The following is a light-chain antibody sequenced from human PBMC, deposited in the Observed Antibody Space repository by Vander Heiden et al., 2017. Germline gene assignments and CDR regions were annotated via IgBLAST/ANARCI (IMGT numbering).Light chain of an antibody. V-gene: IGKV1-33*01. CDR2: DAS. CDR1: QDIRSY. Sequence: DIQMTQSPSSLSASVADRVTIPCQASQDIRSYLNWYQHKPGTAPKLLIYDASNLETGVSSRFSGSGSGTDYTFTITSLQPEDIATYYCQQYDYVPHTFGQGTKLEIQ. J-gene: IGKJ2*01. CDR3: QQYDYVPHT.